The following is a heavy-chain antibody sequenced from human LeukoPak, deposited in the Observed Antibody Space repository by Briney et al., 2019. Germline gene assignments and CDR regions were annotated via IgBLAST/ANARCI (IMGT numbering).Heavy chain of an antibody. CDR2: IKQDGSEK. Sequence: GGSLRLSCAASGFTFNNYWMSWVRQAPGKGLEWVANIKQDGSEKYYLDSVKGRFTIPRDNAKNSLYLQMNSLRVEDTTLYYCARETKHSSSSDYWGQGTLVTVSS. CDR3: ARETKHSSSSDY. CDR1: GFTFNNYW. D-gene: IGHD6-6*01. J-gene: IGHJ4*02. V-gene: IGHV3-7*01.